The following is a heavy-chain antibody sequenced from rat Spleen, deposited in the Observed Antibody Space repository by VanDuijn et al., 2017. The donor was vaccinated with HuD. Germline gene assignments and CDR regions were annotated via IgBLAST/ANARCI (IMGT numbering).Heavy chain of an antibody. J-gene: IGHJ2*01. CDR3: ARELSPVY. V-gene: IGHV5-27*01. Sequence: EVQLVESGGGLVQPGRSLKLSCAASGFTFSSFPMAWVRQAPKKGLEWVAYISSGGGGTYYPDSVKGRFTISRDNAKSTLSLQMDSLRSEDTASYYCARELSPVYWGQGVMVTVSS. D-gene: IGHD3-8*01. CDR2: ISSGGGGT. CDR1: GFTFSSFP.